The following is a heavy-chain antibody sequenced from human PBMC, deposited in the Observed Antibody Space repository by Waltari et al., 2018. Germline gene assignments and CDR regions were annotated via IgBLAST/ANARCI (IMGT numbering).Heavy chain of an antibody. V-gene: IGHV4-38-2*01. CDR2: IYHSGST. Sequence: QVQLQESGPGLVKPSETLSLTCAVSGYSISSGYYWGWIRQPPGKGLEWIGSIYHSGSTYYNPALKSRGTISVDTSKNQFSLKLSSVTAADTAVYYCARLGPDYGDLDYWGQGTLVTVSS. D-gene: IGHD4-17*01. J-gene: IGHJ4*02. CDR3: ARLGPDYGDLDY. CDR1: GYSISSGYY.